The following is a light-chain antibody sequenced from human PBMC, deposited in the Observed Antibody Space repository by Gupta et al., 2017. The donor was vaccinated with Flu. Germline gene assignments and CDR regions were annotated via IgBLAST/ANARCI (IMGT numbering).Light chain of an antibody. CDR3: SSYTSSSTLV. J-gene: IGLJ1*01. Sequence: ALTQPASVSGSPGQSITISRTGTSSDVGGYNYVSWHQQHPDKAPKLMFYEVSKQPAGVASRFSGTKAGNTASLTICGHQAEDEADYYYSSYTSSSTLVFGTGTKVTVL. CDR2: EVS. CDR1: SSDVGGYNY. V-gene: IGLV2-14*01.